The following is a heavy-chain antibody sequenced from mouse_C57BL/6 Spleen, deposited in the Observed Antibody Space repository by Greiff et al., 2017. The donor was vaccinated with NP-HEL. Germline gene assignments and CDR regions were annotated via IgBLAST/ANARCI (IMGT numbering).Heavy chain of an antibody. V-gene: IGHV1-80*01. CDR2: IYPGDGDT. CDR3: ARKKLYDPLDY. J-gene: IGHJ2*01. CDR1: GYAFSSYW. Sequence: VQLQQSGAELVKPGASVKISCKASGYAFSSYWMNWVKQRPGKGLEWIGQIYPGDGDTNYNGKFKGKATLTADKSSSTAYMQLISLTSEDSAVYFCARKKLYDPLDYWGQGTTLTVSS. D-gene: IGHD2-3*01.